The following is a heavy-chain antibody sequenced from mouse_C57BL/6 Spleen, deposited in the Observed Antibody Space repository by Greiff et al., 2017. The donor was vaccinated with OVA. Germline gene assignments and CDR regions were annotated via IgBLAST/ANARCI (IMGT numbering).Heavy chain of an antibody. CDR1: GYTFTSYW. D-gene: IGHD1-1*01. CDR2: IYPGRGST. J-gene: IGHJ2*01. V-gene: IGHV1-55*01. CDR3: ARRTTVVANYFDD. Sequence: QVQLQQPGAELVKPGASVKMSCKASGYTFTSYWITWVTQRPGQGLEWIGDIYPGRGSTTYNEKFKSKATLTVDTYSNTAYMQLSSLTAEDSAVDDCARRTTVVANYFDDWGKGTTLTVSS.